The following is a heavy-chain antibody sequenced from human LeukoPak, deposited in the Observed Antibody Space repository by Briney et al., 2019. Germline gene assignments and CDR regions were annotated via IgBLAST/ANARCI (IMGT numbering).Heavy chain of an antibody. CDR2: ISWNSGSI. CDR1: GFTFDDYA. J-gene: IGHJ4*02. CDR3: AKDTGYYYDSSNYWV. V-gene: IGHV3-9*01. D-gene: IGHD3-22*01. Sequence: GGSLRLSCAASGFTFDDYAMHWVRQPPGKGLEWVSGISWNSGSIGYADSVKGRFTISRDNAKNSRYLQMNSLRAEDTALYYCAKDTGYYYDSSNYWVWGQGTLVTVSS.